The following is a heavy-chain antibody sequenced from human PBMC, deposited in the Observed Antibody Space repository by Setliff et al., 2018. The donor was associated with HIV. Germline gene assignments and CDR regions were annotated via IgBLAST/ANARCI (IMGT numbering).Heavy chain of an antibody. D-gene: IGHD6-19*01. CDR3: SRGIVQRQWLPSLIFYYYYMDV. CDR2: INHSGGT. V-gene: IGHV4-34*01. J-gene: IGHJ6*03. CDR1: GGSFSDYN. Sequence: SETLSLTCAVYGGSFSDYNWSWIRQSPGRGLEWIGEINHSGGTNYNPSLKSRVTISADTSKNQFSLNMRSVTAEDTAMYYCSRGIVQRQWLPSLIFYYYYMDVWANGTMVTVSS.